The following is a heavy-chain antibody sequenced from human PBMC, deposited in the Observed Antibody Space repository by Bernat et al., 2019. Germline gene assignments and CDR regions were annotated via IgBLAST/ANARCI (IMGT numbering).Heavy chain of an antibody. CDR3: ARPAYSGYFDY. CDR1: GGSISSSSYY. D-gene: IGHD1-26*01. V-gene: IGHV4-39*01. CDR2: IYYSGST. J-gene: IGHJ4*02. Sequence: QLQLQESGPGLVKPSETLSLTCTVSGGSISSSSYYWGWIRQPPGKGLEWIGSIYYSGSTYYNLSLKSRVTISVDTSKNQFSLKLSSVTAADTAVYYCARPAYSGYFDYWGQGTLVTVSS.